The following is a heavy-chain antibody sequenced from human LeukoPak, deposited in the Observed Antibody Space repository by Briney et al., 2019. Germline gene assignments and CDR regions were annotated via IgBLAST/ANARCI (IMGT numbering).Heavy chain of an antibody. CDR1: GFTFSSYS. J-gene: IGHJ5*02. CDR2: ISSSSSYI. CDR3: ATRPTIAVATNWFDP. V-gene: IGHV3-21*04. D-gene: IGHD6-19*01. Sequence: PGGSLRLSCAASGFTFSSYSMNWVRQAPGKGLEWVSSISSSSSYIYYADSVKGRFTISRDNAKNSLYLQMNSLRAEDTAVYYCATRPTIAVATNWFDPWGQGTLVTVSS.